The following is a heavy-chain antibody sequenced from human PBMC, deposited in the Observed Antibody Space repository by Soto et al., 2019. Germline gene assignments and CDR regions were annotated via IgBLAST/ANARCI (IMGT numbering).Heavy chain of an antibody. CDR3: ARNTPAISISDH. D-gene: IGHD2-15*01. V-gene: IGHV4-39*01. CDR1: GGSISSSSYY. CDR2: IYYSGST. J-gene: IGHJ4*02. Sequence: SETLSLTCTVSGGSISSSSYYWGWIRQPPGKGLEWIGSIYYSGSTYYNPSLKSRVTISVDTSKNQFSLKLSSVTAADPAVYYCARNTPAISISDHWGEGTRVNVS.